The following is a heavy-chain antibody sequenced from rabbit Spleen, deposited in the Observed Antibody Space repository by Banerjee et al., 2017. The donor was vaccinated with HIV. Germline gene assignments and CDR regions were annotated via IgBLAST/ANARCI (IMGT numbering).Heavy chain of an antibody. D-gene: IGHD4-2*01. J-gene: IGHJ4*01. V-gene: IGHV1S40*01. Sequence: QSLEESGGDLVKPGASLTLTCTASGFSFSSTHWIYWVRQAPGKGLEWIGTIYAGSTGTLYYPCWAIGLFATYKPSSTTVLLQMTMLTAAATATYFCASVYAGASGRFNLWGPVTL. CDR2: IYAGSTGTL. CDR3: ASVYAGASGRFNL. CDR1: GFSFSSTHW.